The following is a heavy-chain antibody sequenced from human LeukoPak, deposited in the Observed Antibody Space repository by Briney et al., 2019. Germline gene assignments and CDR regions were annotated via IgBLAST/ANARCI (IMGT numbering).Heavy chain of an antibody. D-gene: IGHD3-9*01. Sequence: AGSLRLSCVASGSTFRSYSINWVRQAPGKGLEWVSSISSSSTYIYYAHSVKGRFTVSRDNANNSLYLQLNSLRADDTAVYYCARDLSYDILTGALRGYFDSWGQGNLVTVSS. J-gene: IGHJ4*02. CDR2: ISSSSTYI. V-gene: IGHV3-21*01. CDR3: ARDLSYDILTGALRGYFDS. CDR1: GSTFRSYS.